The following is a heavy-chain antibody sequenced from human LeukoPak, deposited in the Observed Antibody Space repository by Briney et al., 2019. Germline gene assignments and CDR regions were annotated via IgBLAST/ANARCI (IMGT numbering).Heavy chain of an antibody. V-gene: IGHV3-48*01. CDR3: ARDSGSYYVGQLDY. Sequence: GGSLRLSCAASGFTFSSYSMNWVRQAPGKGLEWVSYISSSSSTIYYADSVKGRFTISRDNAKNSLYLQMNSLRAEDTAVYYCARDSGSYYVGQLDYWGQGTLVTVSS. CDR2: ISSSSSTI. J-gene: IGHJ4*02. D-gene: IGHD1-26*01. CDR1: GFTFSSYS.